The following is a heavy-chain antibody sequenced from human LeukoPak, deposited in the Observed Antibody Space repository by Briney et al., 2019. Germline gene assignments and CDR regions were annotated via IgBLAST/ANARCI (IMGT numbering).Heavy chain of an antibody. J-gene: IGHJ6*03. Sequence: GGSLRLSCAASGFTFSSYSMNWVRQAPGKGLEWVSSISSSSSYIYYADSVKGRFTISRDNAKNSLYLQMDSLRAEDTAVYYCAKRRGLELLYYYYMDVWGKGTTVTISS. CDR2: ISSSSSYI. CDR3: AKRRGLELLYYYYMDV. CDR1: GFTFSSYS. D-gene: IGHD1-7*01. V-gene: IGHV3-21*04.